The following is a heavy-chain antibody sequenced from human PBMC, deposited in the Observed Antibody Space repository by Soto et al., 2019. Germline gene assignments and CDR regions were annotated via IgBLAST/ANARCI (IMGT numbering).Heavy chain of an antibody. D-gene: IGHD1-1*01. CDR3: ARDRTSVGPYKTGAMDA. J-gene: IGHJ6*02. V-gene: IGHV3-11*06. CDR2: ITGGSAYT. Sequence: GGSLRLSCTASGFAFSDYSMSWIRQAPGKGLEWVSYITGGSAYTNYADSAKGRFSISRDNTKNSLFLQMNSLRAEDTALYYCARDRTSVGPYKTGAMDAWGQGTTVTVSS. CDR1: GFAFSDYS.